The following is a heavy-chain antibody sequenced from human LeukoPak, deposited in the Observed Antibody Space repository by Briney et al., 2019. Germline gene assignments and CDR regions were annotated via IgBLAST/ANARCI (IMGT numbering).Heavy chain of an antibody. CDR1: GYTFTSYY. Sequence: GASVKVSCKASGYTFTSYYMHWVRQAPGQGLEWMGIINPSGGSTSYAQKFQGRVTMTRDTSTSTVYMELSSLRSEDTAVYYCAREGVVSYYDSSGYGGFDYWGQGTLVTVSS. J-gene: IGHJ4*02. D-gene: IGHD3-22*01. CDR3: AREGVVSYYDSSGYGGFDY. CDR2: INPSGGST. V-gene: IGHV1-46*01.